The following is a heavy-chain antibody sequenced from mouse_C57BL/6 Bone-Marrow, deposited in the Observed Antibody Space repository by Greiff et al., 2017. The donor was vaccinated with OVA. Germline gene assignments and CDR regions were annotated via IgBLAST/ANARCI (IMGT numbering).Heavy chain of an antibody. V-gene: IGHV5-15*01. CDR3: ARDDYFAY. Sequence: DVQLVESGGGLVQPGGSLKLSCAASGFTFSDYGMAWVRQAPRKGPEWVAFISNLAYSIYYADTVTGRFTISRENAKNTLYLEMSSLRSEDTAMYYCARDDYFAYWGQGTLVSVSA. J-gene: IGHJ3*01. D-gene: IGHD2-4*01. CDR1: GFTFSDYG. CDR2: ISNLAYSI.